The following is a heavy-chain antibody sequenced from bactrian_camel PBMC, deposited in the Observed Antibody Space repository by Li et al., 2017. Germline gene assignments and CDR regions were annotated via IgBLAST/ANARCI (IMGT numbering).Heavy chain of an antibody. J-gene: IGHJ4*01. V-gene: IGHV3S63*01. CDR2: ISSERST. D-gene: IGHD6*01. Sequence: HVQLVESGGGSVQAGGSLRLSCAASGFTFDDHDMGWFRQAHGDGCELVSTISSERSTYYADSVKGRFTISRDNAKNTVYLQLNSLKLEDTAIYYCAAGFAGGSVFRAANYGYWGQGTQVTVS. CDR3: AAGFAGGSVFRAANYGY. CDR1: GFTFDDHD.